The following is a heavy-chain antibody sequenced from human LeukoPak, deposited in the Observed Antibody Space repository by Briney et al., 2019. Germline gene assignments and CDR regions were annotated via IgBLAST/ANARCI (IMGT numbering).Heavy chain of an antibody. Sequence: SETLSLTCSVSGYSISSYIYHWTRIRQSPGEGLGWIVNIHNSGATYYKPSLKSRVTIYVNTSKNHFLLKLTSLTAADTAVCNGARHADGGLDYWGQGTLVTVSS. D-gene: IGHD2-8*02. CDR1: GYSISSYIYH. J-gene: IGHJ4*02. CDR3: ARHADGGLDY. CDR2: IHNSGAT. V-gene: IGHV4-39*01.